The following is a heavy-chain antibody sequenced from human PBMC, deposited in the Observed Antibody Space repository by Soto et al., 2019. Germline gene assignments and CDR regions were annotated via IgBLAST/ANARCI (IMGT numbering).Heavy chain of an antibody. CDR1: GYTFTSYY. D-gene: IGHD2-2*01. Sequence: ASVKVSCKASGYTFTSYYTHWVRQAPGQGLEWMGIINPSGGSTSYAQKFQGRVTMTRNTSISTAYMELSSLRSEDTAVYYCARPYCSSTSCYEWFDPWGQGTLVTVSS. J-gene: IGHJ5*02. V-gene: IGHV1-46*01. CDR2: INPSGGST. CDR3: ARPYCSSTSCYEWFDP.